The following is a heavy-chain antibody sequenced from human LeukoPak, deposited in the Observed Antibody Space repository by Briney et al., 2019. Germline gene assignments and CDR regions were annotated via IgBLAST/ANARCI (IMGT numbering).Heavy chain of an antibody. Sequence: SETLSLTCTVSGGSISSYYWSWIRQPAGKGLEWIGRISASGSTNYAPSLRSRVTMSVDTSTNQFSLKLSSVTAADTAVYYCATDISWFDPWGRETLVTVSS. CDR3: ATDISWFDP. V-gene: IGHV4-4*07. CDR1: GGSISSYY. J-gene: IGHJ5*02. CDR2: ISASGST.